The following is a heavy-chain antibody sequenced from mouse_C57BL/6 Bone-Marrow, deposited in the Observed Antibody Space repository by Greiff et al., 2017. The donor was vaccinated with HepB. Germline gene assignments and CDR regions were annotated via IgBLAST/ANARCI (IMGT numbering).Heavy chain of an antibody. CDR2: INPNNGGT. Sequence: VQLQQSGPELVKPGASVKISCKASGYTFTDYYMNWVKQSHGKSLEWIGDINPNNGGTSYNQKFKGKATLTVDKSSSTAYMELRSLTSEDSAVYYCARTPSSYVWFAYWGQGTLVTVSA. D-gene: IGHD1-1*01. CDR3: ARTPSSYVWFAY. CDR1: GYTFTDYY. J-gene: IGHJ3*01. V-gene: IGHV1-26*01.